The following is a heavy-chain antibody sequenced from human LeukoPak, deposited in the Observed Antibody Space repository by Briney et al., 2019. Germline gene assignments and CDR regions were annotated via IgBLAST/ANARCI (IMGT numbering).Heavy chain of an antibody. J-gene: IGHJ5*02. D-gene: IGHD3-3*01. V-gene: IGHV4-39*01. CDR2: IYYSGST. CDR1: GGSISSSSYY. CDR3: ARHVRGWFDP. Sequence: SETLSLTCTVSGGSISSSSYYWGWIRQPPGKGLEWIGSIYYSGSTYYNPSLKRRVTISVDTSKDQFSLKLSSVTAADTAVYYCARHVRGWFDPWGQGTLVTVSS.